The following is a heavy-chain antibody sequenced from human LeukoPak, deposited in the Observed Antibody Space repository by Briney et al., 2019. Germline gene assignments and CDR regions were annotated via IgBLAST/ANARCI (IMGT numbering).Heavy chain of an antibody. CDR2: IYTSGST. Sequence: SETLSLTCTVSGGSISSYYWSWIRQPPGKGLEWIGYIYTSGSTNYNPSLKSRVTISVDTSKNQFSLKLSSVTAADTAVYYCAKQLRVYYYMDVWGKGTTVTVSS. CDR3: AKQLRVYYYMDV. J-gene: IGHJ6*03. D-gene: IGHD1-1*01. V-gene: IGHV4-59*01. CDR1: GGSISSYY.